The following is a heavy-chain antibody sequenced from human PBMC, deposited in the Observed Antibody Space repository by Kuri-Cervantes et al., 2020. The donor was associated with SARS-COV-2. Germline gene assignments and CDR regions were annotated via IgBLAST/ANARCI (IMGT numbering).Heavy chain of an antibody. D-gene: IGHD2-15*01. Sequence: SVKVSCKASGGTFSSYAISWVRQAPGQGLEWMGGITPIFGTANYAQKFQGRVTITADESTSTAYMELSSLRSEDTAVYYCASLAGLEAEFQDYWGQGTLVTVSS. CDR2: ITPIFGTA. V-gene: IGHV1-69*13. CDR3: ASLAGLEAEFQDY. CDR1: GGTFSSYA. J-gene: IGHJ4*02.